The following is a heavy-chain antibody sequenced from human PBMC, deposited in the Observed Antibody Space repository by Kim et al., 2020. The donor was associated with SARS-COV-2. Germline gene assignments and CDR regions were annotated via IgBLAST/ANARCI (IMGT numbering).Heavy chain of an antibody. CDR3: AKERGIAARDGLDV. D-gene: IGHD6-25*01. CDR2: ISGSGVTI. J-gene: IGHJ6*02. V-gene: IGHV3-23*01. Sequence: GGSLRLSCAASGFTFSNYAMSWVRQAPGKGLEWVSAISGSGVTIHYADSVKGRFTISRDNSKNTLYLQMNSLRADDTAVYFCAKERGIAARDGLDVWGQGTTVT. CDR1: GFTFSNYA.